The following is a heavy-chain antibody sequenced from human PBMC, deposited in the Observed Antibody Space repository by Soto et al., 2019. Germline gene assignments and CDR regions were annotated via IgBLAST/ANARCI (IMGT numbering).Heavy chain of an antibody. Sequence: EVQLLESGGGLVQPGGSLRLSCAASGFTCSSFALNWVRQAPGKGLEWVSIISGSADSTFYADSVKGRFTISRDNSKNMLYLQIKSLRGEDPAVYYCAKTRGAMIYAISVYGMDVWGLGTTVTVSS. CDR1: GFTCSSFA. CDR3: AKTRGAMIYAISVYGMDV. J-gene: IGHJ6*02. V-gene: IGHV3-23*01. CDR2: ISGSADST. D-gene: IGHD2-8*01.